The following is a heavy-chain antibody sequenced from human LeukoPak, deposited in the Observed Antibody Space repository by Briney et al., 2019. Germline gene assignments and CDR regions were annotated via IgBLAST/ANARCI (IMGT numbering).Heavy chain of an antibody. J-gene: IGHJ5*02. Sequence: PSETLSLTCTVSGGSISSGDYYWSWLRRPPGKGLEWIGYIYYSGSTYYHPSLKRRVTISVDTSKNQFSLKLSSVTAADTAVYYCASMVRGITGFDPWGQGTLVTVSS. CDR2: IYYSGST. V-gene: IGHV4-30-4*01. CDR3: ASMVRGITGFDP. CDR1: GGSISSGDYY. D-gene: IGHD3-10*01.